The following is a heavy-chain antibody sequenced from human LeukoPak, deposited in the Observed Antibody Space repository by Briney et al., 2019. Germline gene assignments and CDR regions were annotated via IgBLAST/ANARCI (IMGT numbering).Heavy chain of an antibody. J-gene: IGHJ4*02. V-gene: IGHV3-30*16. CDR2: ISYDGSNK. D-gene: IGHD6-6*01. CDR1: GFTFSSYA. Sequence: GGSLRLSCAASGFTFSSYAMHWVRQAPGKGLKWVAVISYDGSNKYYADSVKGRFTISRDNSKNTLYLQMNSLRAEDTAVYYCARAPAAPLYFDYWGQGTLVTVSS. CDR3: ARAPAAPLYFDY.